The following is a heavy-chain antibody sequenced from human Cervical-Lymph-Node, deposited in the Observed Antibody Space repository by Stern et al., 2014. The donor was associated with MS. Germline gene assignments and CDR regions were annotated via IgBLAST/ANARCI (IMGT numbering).Heavy chain of an antibody. CDR2: IYYSGKT. Sequence: QLQLQESGPGLVKPSQTLSLTCTVSGGSITSGDYYWSWLRQPPGKGLEWIAYIYYSGKTYYNPSLKSRLTVSVDKARNQFSLSLSSVTAADTAVYYCARNGGPAGLHFDFWGQGNLVTVSS. CDR3: ARNGGPAGLHFDF. V-gene: IGHV4-30-4*01. D-gene: IGHD2-8*01. CDR1: GGSITSGDYY. J-gene: IGHJ4*02.